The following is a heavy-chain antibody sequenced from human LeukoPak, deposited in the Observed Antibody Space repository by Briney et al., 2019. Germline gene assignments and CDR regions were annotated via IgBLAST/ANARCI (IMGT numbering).Heavy chain of an antibody. V-gene: IGHV4-59*01. CDR2: IYYSGST. CDR1: GGSISSYY. Sequence: SSETLSLTCTVSGGSISSYYWSWIRQPPGKGLEWIGYIYYSGSTNYNPSLKSRVTISVDTSKNQFSLELSSVTAADTAVYYCARVCTSCYGPCFDYWGQGTLVTVSS. D-gene: IGHD2-2*01. J-gene: IGHJ4*02. CDR3: ARVCTSCYGPCFDY.